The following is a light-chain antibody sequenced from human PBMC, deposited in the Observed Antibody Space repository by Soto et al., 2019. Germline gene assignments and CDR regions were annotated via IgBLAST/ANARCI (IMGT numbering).Light chain of an antibody. CDR3: QQYNNWPGT. CDR1: QSVNSH. Sequence: EILFTQSPATLSLSPGERATLSCRASQSVNSHLAWYQHKPGQPPRLLIYGASSRDTGIPTRFSGSGSGTEFTLTIDRLQSEDFEIYFCQQYNNWPGTFGGGTKVDIK. J-gene: IGKJ4*01. V-gene: IGKV3-15*01. CDR2: GAS.